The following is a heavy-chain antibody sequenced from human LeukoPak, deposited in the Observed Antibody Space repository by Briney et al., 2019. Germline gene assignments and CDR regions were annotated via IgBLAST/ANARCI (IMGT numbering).Heavy chain of an antibody. D-gene: IGHD3-16*01. CDR3: AKTRDTLPNYFDY. CDR1: GFTFSSYA. CDR2: ISDSGGST. V-gene: IGHV3-23*01. J-gene: IGHJ4*02. Sequence: GGSLRLSCAASGFTFSSYAMNWVRQAPGKGLEWVSAISDSGGSTYYADSVKGRFTVSRDNSKNTLYLQMNSLRAEDTAVYYCAKTRDTLPNYFDYWGQGTLVTVSS.